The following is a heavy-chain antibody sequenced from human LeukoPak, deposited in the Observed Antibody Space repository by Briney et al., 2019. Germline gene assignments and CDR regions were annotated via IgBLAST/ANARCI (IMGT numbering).Heavy chain of an antibody. CDR3: ARDKESGSYRFQDY. J-gene: IGHJ4*02. D-gene: IGHD1-26*01. CDR1: GFTFSSYA. Sequence: SGGSLRLSCAASGFTFSSYAMSWVRQAPEKGLELVSAISGSGGSTYYADSVKGRFTISRDNSKNTLYLQMNSLRAEDTAVYYCARDKESGSYRFQDYWGQGTLVTVSS. CDR2: ISGSGGST. V-gene: IGHV3-23*01.